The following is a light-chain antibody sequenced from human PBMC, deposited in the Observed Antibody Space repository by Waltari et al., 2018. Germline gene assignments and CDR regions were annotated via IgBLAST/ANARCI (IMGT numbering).Light chain of an antibody. CDR1: RSNIGAGYY. CDR2: ENI. CDR3: SAWDTSLSAVL. V-gene: IGLV1-40*01. J-gene: IGLJ2*01. Sequence: QSVLTQPPSTSGAPGQRITISCTGTRSNIGAGYYVSWYQQFPGTAPKLLIYENINRHSGVSDRFSGSKSGTSASLTITGLQSEDEADYYCSAWDTSLSAVLFGGGTRLTVL.